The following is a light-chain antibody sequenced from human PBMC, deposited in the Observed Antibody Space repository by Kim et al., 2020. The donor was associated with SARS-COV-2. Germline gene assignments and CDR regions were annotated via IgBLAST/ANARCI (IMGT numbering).Light chain of an antibody. Sequence: GQAVTISCAGTINVVGGYEFVSWYQQQPATAPKLIFFNSNRRPSGLDRRFSGSKSGNTAPLTIAVLEADDEAYYCWSSERSMSGWVFGGGTQLTVL. CDR2: NSN. V-gene: IGLV2-8*01. J-gene: IGLJ3*02. CDR3: SSERSMSGWV. CDR1: INVVGGYEF.